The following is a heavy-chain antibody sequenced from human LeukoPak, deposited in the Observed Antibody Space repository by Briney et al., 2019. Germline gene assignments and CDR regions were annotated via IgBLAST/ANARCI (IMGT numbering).Heavy chain of an antibody. J-gene: IGHJ3*02. CDR1: GFTFSSYE. CDR2: ISSSGSTI. CDR3: ARQYCSSTSCNGAFDI. Sequence: GGSLRLSCAASGFTFSSYEMNWVRQAPGKGLEWVSYISSSGSTIYYADSVKGRFTISRDNSKNTLYFQMNSLRAEDTAAYYCARQYCSSTSCNGAFDIWGQGTMVTVSS. D-gene: IGHD2-2*01. V-gene: IGHV3-48*03.